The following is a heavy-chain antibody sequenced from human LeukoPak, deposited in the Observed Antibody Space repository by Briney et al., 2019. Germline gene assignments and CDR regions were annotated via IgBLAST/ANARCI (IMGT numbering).Heavy chain of an antibody. Sequence: ERSLRLSCTASGFTFRSYAMNWVRHAPGKGLQWVSYLSSSSTTIYYADSVKGRFTISRDNAKNSLYLQMNGLRDEDTAVYYCARDTGDGSYDYWGQGTLVTVSS. CDR3: ARDTGDGSYDY. V-gene: IGHV3-48*02. CDR1: GFTFRSYA. D-gene: IGHD1-26*01. J-gene: IGHJ4*02. CDR2: LSSSSTTI.